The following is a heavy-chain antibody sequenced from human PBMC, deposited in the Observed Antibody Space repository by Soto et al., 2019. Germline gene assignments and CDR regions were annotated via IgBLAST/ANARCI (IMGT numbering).Heavy chain of an antibody. V-gene: IGHV1-69*02. D-gene: IGHD3-3*01. CDR1: GGTFSSYT. CDR2: IIPILGIA. J-gene: IGHJ3*02. Sequence: QVQLVQSGAEVKKPGSSVKVSCKASGGTFSSYTISWVRQAPGQGLEWMGRIIPILGIANYAQKFQGRVTITADKSTSTAYMERSSLRSEDTAVYYCARWGDTYYDFWSGSNDAFDIWGQGTMVTVSS. CDR3: ARWGDTYYDFWSGSNDAFDI.